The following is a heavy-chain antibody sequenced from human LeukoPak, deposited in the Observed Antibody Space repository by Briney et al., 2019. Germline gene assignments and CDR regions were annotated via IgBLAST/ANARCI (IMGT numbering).Heavy chain of an antibody. Sequence: PSETLSLTCIVSGGSISGGSYYWSWIRQPAGKGLEWIGRVYKTGSTNYNPSLKSRVTMSVETSKNQFSLNLTSVTAADTAVYYCAKDQALGYGWPTVLAIDIWGQGTMVTVSS. CDR2: VYKTGST. J-gene: IGHJ3*02. D-gene: IGHD6-19*01. CDR3: AKDQALGYGWPTVLAIDI. CDR1: GGSISGGSYY. V-gene: IGHV4-61*02.